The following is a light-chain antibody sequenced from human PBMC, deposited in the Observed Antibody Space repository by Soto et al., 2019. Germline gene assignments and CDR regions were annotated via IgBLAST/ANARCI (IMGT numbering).Light chain of an antibody. CDR2: KAS. V-gene: IGKV1-5*03. CDR1: QSISSW. J-gene: IGKJ2*01. CDR3: QQYDTYSMYT. Sequence: DIQMTQSPSTLSASAGDRVTISCRASQSISSWLAWYQQKPGKAPKLLIYKASSLESGVPSRFSGSGSGTEFTLTISSLQPDDFATYYCQQYDTYSMYTFGQGT.